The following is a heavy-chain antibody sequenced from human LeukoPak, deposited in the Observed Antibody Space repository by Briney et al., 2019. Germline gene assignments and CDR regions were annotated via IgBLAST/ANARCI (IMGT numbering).Heavy chain of an antibody. Sequence: PSETLSLTCTVSGGSISSSSYYWGWIRQPPGKGLEWIGSIYYSGSTYYNPSLKSRVTMSVDTSKNQFSLKLSSVTAADTAVYYCARESPQKWSSGWYRRESDAFDIWGQGTMVTVSS. CDR1: GGSISSSSYY. CDR3: ARESPQKWSSGWYRRESDAFDI. CDR2: IYYSGST. V-gene: IGHV4-39*07. D-gene: IGHD6-19*01. J-gene: IGHJ3*02.